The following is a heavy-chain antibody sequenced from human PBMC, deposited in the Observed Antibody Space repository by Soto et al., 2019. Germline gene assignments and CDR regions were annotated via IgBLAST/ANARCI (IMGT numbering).Heavy chain of an antibody. CDR1: GGTFSSYA. Sequence: SVKVSCKASGGTFSSYAISWVRQAPGQGLEWMGGIIPIFGTANYAQKFQGRVTITADESTSTAYMELSSLRSEDTAVYYCASQGGDFWSGYRPLYYYYGMDVWGQGTTVTVSS. CDR2: IIPIFGTA. D-gene: IGHD3-3*01. CDR3: ASQGGDFWSGYRPLYYYYGMDV. V-gene: IGHV1-69*13. J-gene: IGHJ6*02.